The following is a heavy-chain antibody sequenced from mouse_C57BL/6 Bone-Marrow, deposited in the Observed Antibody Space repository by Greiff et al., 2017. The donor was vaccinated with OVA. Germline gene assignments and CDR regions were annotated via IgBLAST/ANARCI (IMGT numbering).Heavy chain of an antibody. J-gene: IGHJ4*01. V-gene: IGHV6-3*01. CDR3: AGVYYYGSSGGAMDY. CDR1: GFTFSNYW. Sequence: EVMLVESGGGLVQPGGSMKLSCVASGFTFSNYWMNWVRQSPEKGLEWVAQIRLKSDNYATHYAESVKGRFTISKDDSKGSVYLQMNNLSAEDTGIYYCAGVYYYGSSGGAMDYWGQGTSVTVSS. D-gene: IGHD1-1*01. CDR2: IRLKSDNYAT.